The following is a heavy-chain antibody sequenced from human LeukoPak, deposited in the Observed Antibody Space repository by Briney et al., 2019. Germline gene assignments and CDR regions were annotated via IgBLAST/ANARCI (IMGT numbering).Heavy chain of an antibody. J-gene: IGHJ4*02. CDR1: GGSMSSYY. Sequence: PSETLSLTCIVSGGSMSSYYWSWIRQPAGKGLEWIGRMYTDGSTNYNPFLNSRVTMSVDTSKKHFPLRLNSVTAADTAVYYCATYDQKLAFDSWGQGTLVTVSS. D-gene: IGHD6-13*01. V-gene: IGHV4-4*07. CDR2: MYTDGST. CDR3: ATYDQKLAFDS.